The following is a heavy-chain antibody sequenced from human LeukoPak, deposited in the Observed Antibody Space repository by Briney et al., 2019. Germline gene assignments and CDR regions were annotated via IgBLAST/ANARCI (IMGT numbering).Heavy chain of an antibody. J-gene: IGHJ5*02. CDR3: ARDVYYSHNWLDP. CDR2: IIPIFGTA. Sequence: GASVKVSCKASGGTFSSYAISWVRQAPGQGLEWMGGIIPIFGTANYAQKFQGRVTMTTDTSTSTAYMELRSLRSDDTAVYYCARDVYYSHNWLDPWGQGTLVTVSS. D-gene: IGHD4-11*01. V-gene: IGHV1-69*05. CDR1: GGTFSSYA.